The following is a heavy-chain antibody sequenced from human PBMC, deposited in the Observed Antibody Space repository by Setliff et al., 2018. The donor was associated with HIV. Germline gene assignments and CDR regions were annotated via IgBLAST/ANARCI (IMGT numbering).Heavy chain of an antibody. CDR2: ITGSSTT. J-gene: IGHJ3*02. Sequence: GGSLRLSCAASGFRFSVYSMHWVRQAPGRGLEWLSYITGSSTTYYAESVKGRFTISRDNARNSLYLQMTSLRAEDTAVYYCARDDSNGNTDAFDIWGQGTTVTVSS. D-gene: IGHD5-18*01. V-gene: IGHV3-48*01. CDR3: ARDDSNGNTDAFDI. CDR1: GFRFSVYS.